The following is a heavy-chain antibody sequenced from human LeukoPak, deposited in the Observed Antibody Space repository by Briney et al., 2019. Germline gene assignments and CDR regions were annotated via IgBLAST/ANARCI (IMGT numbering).Heavy chain of an antibody. J-gene: IGHJ4*02. CDR1: GYTFTNYD. Sequence: ASVKVFCKASGYTFTNYDINWVRQATGQGLEWMGWMNPNSGNTGYAQKFQGRVTMTRNTSISTAYMELSSLRSEDTAVYYCARGGLRFICSDHWGQGTLVTVSS. CDR2: MNPNSGNT. D-gene: IGHD5-12*01. CDR3: ARGGLRFICSDH. V-gene: IGHV1-8*01.